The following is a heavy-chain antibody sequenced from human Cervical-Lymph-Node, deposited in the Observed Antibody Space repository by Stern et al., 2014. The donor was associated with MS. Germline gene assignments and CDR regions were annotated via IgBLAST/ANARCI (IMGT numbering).Heavy chain of an antibody. CDR1: GDTFANYP. J-gene: IGHJ1*01. CDR3: TNPLPYAN. D-gene: IGHD4-17*01. Sequence: QVQLVQSGAEVKKPGASVKVSCKASGDTFANYPIHWLRQAPGQGPVWMGIVNPTNGRTTYAQTFQGRVTMTRDTSTRTVYMELSSLRSEDTAMYFCTNPLPYANWGQGTRVTVSS. CDR2: VNPTNGRT. V-gene: IGHV1-46*03.